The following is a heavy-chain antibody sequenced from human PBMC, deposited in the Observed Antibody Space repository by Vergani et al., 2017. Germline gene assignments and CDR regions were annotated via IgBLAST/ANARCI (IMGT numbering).Heavy chain of an antibody. D-gene: IGHD3-10*01. Sequence: EVQLVESGGGLVKPGGSLRLSCAASGFTFSSYAMSWVRQAPGKGLEWVSAISGSGGSTYYADSVKGRFTISRDNSKNTLYLQMNSLRAEDTAVYYCAKALKDQTGGLWFGELTYYYGMDVWGQGTTVTVSS. CDR3: AKALKDQTGGLWFGELTYYYGMDV. CDR1: GFTFSSYA. J-gene: IGHJ6*02. V-gene: IGHV3-23*04. CDR2: ISGSGGST.